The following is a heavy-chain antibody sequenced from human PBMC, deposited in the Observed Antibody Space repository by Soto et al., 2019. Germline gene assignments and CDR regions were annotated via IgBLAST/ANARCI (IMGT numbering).Heavy chain of an antibody. CDR1: GGSISSSNW. Sequence: PXETLSLHFAVSGGSISSSNWWSWVRQPPGKGLEWIVEIYHSGSTNYNPSLKSRVTISVDKSKNQFSLKLSSVTAADTAVYYCERGQDTAFFDHWGQGTLVTVSS. J-gene: IGHJ4*02. CDR2: IYHSGST. CDR3: ERGQDTAFFDH. D-gene: IGHD5-18*01. V-gene: IGHV4-4*02.